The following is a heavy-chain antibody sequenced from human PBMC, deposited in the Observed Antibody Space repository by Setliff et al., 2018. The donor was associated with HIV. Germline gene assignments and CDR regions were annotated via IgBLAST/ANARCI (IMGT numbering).Heavy chain of an antibody. D-gene: IGHD3-10*01. Sequence: SETLSLTCAVYGGSFSGYSWNWIRRPPGKGLEWIGEINNGGRTNYNPSLKSRVTISMDTSKNQFSLNLTAVTAADTAVYYCARELLRSWDGSENSYKPYYFDYWGQGALVTVSS. CDR1: GGSFSGYS. V-gene: IGHV4-34*01. J-gene: IGHJ4*02. CDR3: ARELLRSWDGSENSYKPYYFDY. CDR2: INNGGRT.